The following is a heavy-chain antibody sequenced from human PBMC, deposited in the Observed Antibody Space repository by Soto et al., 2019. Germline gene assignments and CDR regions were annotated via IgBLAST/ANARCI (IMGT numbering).Heavy chain of an antibody. V-gene: IGHV1-2*02. Sequence: ASVKVSCKASGYTFTAYYIHWVRQAPGQGLEWMGWINPNGGGTKYAQKFQGRVTMTRDTSINTAYRELTRLTSDDTAVYYCARAVHTMIQRVRLRVDQWGQRTLVTVSS. J-gene: IGHJ4*02. D-gene: IGHD3-10*01. CDR2: INPNGGGT. CDR3: ARAVHTMIQRVRLRVDQ. CDR1: GYTFTAYY.